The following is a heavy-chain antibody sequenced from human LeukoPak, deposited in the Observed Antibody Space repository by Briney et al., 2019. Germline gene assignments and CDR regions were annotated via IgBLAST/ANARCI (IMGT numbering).Heavy chain of an antibody. V-gene: IGHV3-30*02. D-gene: IGHD2-2*02. Sequence: GGSLRLSCAASGFIFSNYGMHWVRQAPGKGLEWVAFIRSDGSHEFYADSVKGRFTISRDNFRNTLYPQMRSLSYEDTAVYYCVRDWGYCGSTSCYTFDYWGQGTLVTVSS. J-gene: IGHJ4*02. CDR1: GFIFSNYG. CDR3: VRDWGYCGSTSCYTFDY. CDR2: IRSDGSHE.